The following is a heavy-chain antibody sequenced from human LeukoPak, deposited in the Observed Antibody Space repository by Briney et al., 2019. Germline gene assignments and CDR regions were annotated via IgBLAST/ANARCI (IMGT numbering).Heavy chain of an antibody. CDR1: GFTFSSYW. Sequence: PGGSLRLSCAASGFTFSSYWMHWVRQAPGKGLVWVSRINSDGSSTSYADSVKGRFTISRDNAKNTLYLQMNSLRAEDTAVYYCATLGSGSYYKPSYGMDVWGQGTTVTVSS. CDR3: ATLGSGSYYKPSYGMDV. D-gene: IGHD3-10*01. V-gene: IGHV3-74*01. J-gene: IGHJ6*02. CDR2: INSDGSST.